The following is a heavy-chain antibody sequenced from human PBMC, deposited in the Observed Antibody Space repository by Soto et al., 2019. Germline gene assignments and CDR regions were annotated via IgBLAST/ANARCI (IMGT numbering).Heavy chain of an antibody. J-gene: IGHJ4*02. CDR3: ATHPGGGGY. V-gene: IGHV3-53*01. CDR1: GFTVSNNY. D-gene: IGHD3-10*01. CDR2: IYSGGYT. Sequence: EVQLVESGGGLIQPGGSLRLSCAVSGFTVSNNYMSWVRQAPGKGLEGVSVIYSGGYTAYGDSVKGRFTISRDNSKNTLFPPNKGRGADDPAVFYCATHPGGGGYWGQGTLVTVSS.